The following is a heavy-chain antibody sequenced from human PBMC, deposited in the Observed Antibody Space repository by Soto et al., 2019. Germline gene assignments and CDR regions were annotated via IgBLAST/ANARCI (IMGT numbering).Heavy chain of an antibody. V-gene: IGHV4-39*01. CDR2: IYYSGST. J-gene: IGHJ4*02. CDR3: ARGGYYYDSSGYLSPIDY. CDR1: GGSISSSSYY. D-gene: IGHD3-22*01. Sequence: QLQLQESGPGLVKPSETLSLTCTVSGGSISSSSYYWGWIRQPPGKGLEWIGSIYYSGSTYYNPSLKRRVTISVDTSKNQFSLKLSSVTAADTAVYYCARGGYYYDSSGYLSPIDYWGQGTLVTVSS.